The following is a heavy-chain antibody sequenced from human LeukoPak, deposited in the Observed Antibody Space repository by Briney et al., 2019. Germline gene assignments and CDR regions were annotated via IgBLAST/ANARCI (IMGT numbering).Heavy chain of an antibody. CDR3: ARDSRDIVVVPAASDAFDI. V-gene: IGHV4-38-2*02. Sequence: PSETLSLTCTVSGYSISSGYYWGWIRQPPGKGLEWIGSIYHSGSTYYNPSLKNRVTISVDTSKNQFSLKLSSVTAADTAVYYCARDSRDIVVVPAASDAFDIWGQGTMVTVSS. D-gene: IGHD2-2*01. CDR1: GYSISSGYY. CDR2: IYHSGST. J-gene: IGHJ3*02.